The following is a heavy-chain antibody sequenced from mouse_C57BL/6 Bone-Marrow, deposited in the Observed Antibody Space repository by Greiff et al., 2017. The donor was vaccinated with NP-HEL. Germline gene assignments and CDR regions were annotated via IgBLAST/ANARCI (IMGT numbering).Heavy chain of an antibody. V-gene: IGHV1-20*01. Sequence: VQLQQSGPELVKPGDSVKISCKASGYSFTGYFMNWVMRSHGKSLEWIGRINPYNGDTFYNQKFKGKATLTVDKSSSTANMELRSLTSEDSAVYYCARSPITTVVGGYYAMDYWGQGTSVTVSS. D-gene: IGHD1-1*01. CDR3: ARSPITTVVGGYYAMDY. CDR2: INPYNGDT. CDR1: GYSFTGYF. J-gene: IGHJ4*01.